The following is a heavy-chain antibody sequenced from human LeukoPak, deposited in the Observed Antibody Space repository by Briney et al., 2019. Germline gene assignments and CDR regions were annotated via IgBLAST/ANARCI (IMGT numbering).Heavy chain of an antibody. Sequence: ASVKVSCKGSGYACTSYGISWGWQGQGPGLGWMGWRSACNGNTNYAQKLQGRATMTRATPTSTAYMELRSLRPDDPAVYHCARDQYYYASGISAGIDYWGHGTPGSVSS. CDR1: GYACTSYG. D-gene: IGHD3-10*01. CDR3: ARDQYYYASGISAGIDY. V-gene: IGHV1-18*01. J-gene: IGHJ4*01. CDR2: RSACNGNT.